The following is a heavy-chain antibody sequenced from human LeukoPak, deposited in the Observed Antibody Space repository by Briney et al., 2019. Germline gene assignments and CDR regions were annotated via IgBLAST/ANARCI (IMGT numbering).Heavy chain of an antibody. D-gene: IGHD2-15*01. CDR1: GFTFSDYY. V-gene: IGHV3-11*04. Sequence: PGGSLRLSCAASGFTFSDYYMSWIRQAPGKGLEWVSYISSSGSTIYHADSVKGRFTISRANAKNSLYLQMNSLRAEDTAVYYCARDRSRYCSGGSCYRRFDYWGQGTLVTVSS. CDR3: ARDRSRYCSGGSCYRRFDY. CDR2: ISSSGSTI. J-gene: IGHJ4*02.